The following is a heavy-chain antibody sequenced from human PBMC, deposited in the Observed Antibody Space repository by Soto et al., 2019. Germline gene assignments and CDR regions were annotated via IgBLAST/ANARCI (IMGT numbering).Heavy chain of an antibody. Sequence: QGQLVQSAAEMKKPGSSVKVSCKASGYPFGYYNIVWVRQAPGQGLEWMGRVSTNNGNTNYAQRFQGRVTMTADTSKSTADGELRSRAPDGTVVYYRAKLAGEREYIDFWGQGTLVNVAS. J-gene: IGHJ4*02. CDR1: GYPFGYYN. D-gene: IGHD1-26*01. CDR3: AKLAGEREYIDF. V-gene: IGHV1-18*01. CDR2: VSTNNGNT.